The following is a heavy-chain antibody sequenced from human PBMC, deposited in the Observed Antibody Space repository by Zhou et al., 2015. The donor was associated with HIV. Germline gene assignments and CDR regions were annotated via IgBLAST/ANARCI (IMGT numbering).Heavy chain of an antibody. J-gene: IGHJ4*02. V-gene: IGHV1-18*01. D-gene: IGHD3-10*01. CDR3: ARDYYHSGATHHLGDY. Sequence: QVQLVQSGAEVKKPGASVKVSCKASGYTFTTYGISWVRQAPGQGLEWMGWISGYNGNTNYAQKFQGRVTMTIDTSTSTAYMELRSLRSDDTAVYFCARDYYHSGATHHLGDYWGQGTLVTVSS. CDR1: GYTFTTYG. CDR2: ISGYNGNT.